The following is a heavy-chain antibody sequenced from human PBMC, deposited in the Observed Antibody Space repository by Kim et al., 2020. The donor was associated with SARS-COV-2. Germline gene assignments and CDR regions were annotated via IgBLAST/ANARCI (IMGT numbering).Heavy chain of an antibody. J-gene: IGHJ5*02. V-gene: IGHV3-23*01. D-gene: IGHD6-13*01. Sequence: KGRFTISRDNSKNTLYLQMNSLRAEDTAVYYCAKEIIAAAGSRGANWFDPWGQGTLVTVSS. CDR3: AKEIIAAAGSRGANWFDP.